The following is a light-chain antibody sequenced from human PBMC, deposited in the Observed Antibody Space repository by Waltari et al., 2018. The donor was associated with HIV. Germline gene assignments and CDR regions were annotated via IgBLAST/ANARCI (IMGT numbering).Light chain of an antibody. J-gene: IGLJ1*01. CDR2: AVT. Sequence: QSALTQPRSVSGSPGHSVTISCTGTSSDVGGYNFVSWYQQHPGKAPKLIIYAVTKRPSGVPDRFSGSKSGNTASLTISGLQAVDEADYFCCSYVGSYTYVFGTGTKVTVL. CDR1: SSDVGGYNF. CDR3: CSYVGSYTYV. V-gene: IGLV2-11*01.